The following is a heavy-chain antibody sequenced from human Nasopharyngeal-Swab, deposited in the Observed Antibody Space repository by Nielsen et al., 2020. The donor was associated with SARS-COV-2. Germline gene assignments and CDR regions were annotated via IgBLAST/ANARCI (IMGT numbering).Heavy chain of an antibody. Sequence: SETLSLTCTVSGGSISSGDYYWSWIRQPPGKGLEWIGYLYYSGSTYYNPSLKSRVTISVDTSKNQFSLKLSSVTAADTAVYYCVGFGVYLDYWGQGTLVTVSS. CDR1: GGSISSGDYY. CDR3: VGFGVYLDY. J-gene: IGHJ4*02. CDR2: LYYSGST. V-gene: IGHV4-30-4*01. D-gene: IGHD3-10*01.